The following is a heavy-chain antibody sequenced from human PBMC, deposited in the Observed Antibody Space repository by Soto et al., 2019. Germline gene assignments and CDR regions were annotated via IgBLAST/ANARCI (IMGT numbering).Heavy chain of an antibody. J-gene: IGHJ6*02. CDR2: INPGGSEK. V-gene: IGHV3-7*01. Sequence: GGSLRLSCVASGFIFSDSWMDWVRQAPGKGPEWVANINPGGSEKNYVDTVKGRFTISRDNAKNSLFLQMNNLRAEDTGVYYCAILARDGWGQGTTVTVSS. CDR1: GFIFSDSW. CDR3: AILARDG.